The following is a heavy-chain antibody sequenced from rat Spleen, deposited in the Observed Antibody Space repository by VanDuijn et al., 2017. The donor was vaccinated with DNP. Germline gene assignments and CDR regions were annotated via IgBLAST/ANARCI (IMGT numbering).Heavy chain of an antibody. CDR2: VSYDGSST. CDR1: GFTFSDYY. D-gene: IGHD1-3*01. Sequence: EVQLVESGGGSAQPGRSLKLSCTTSGFTFSDYYMAWVRQAPKKGLEWVAAVSYDGSSTYYRDSGKGRFIISRNNAKSTLYLQMDSLRSEDTATYYCSRPNYGSPYYFDYWGQGVMVTVSS. CDR3: SRPNYGSPYYFDY. V-gene: IGHV5-7*01. J-gene: IGHJ2*01.